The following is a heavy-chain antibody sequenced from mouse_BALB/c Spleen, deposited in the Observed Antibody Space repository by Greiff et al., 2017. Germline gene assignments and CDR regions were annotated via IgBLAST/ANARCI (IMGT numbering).Heavy chain of an antibody. CDR3: ARDAEVKRTWFAD. CDR1: GFTFRDFY. V-gene: IGHV7-1*02. J-gene: IGHJ3*01. D-gene: IGHD1-3*01. Sequence: VTLVDSGGGLVQPGGSLRLSCATSGFTFRDFYLEWVRQPPGKRLEWIAASRNKANDYTTEYSASVKGRFIVSRDTSQSILYLQMNALRAEDTAIEYCARDAEVKRTWFADGGQGTLVTGSA. CDR2: SRNKANDYTT.